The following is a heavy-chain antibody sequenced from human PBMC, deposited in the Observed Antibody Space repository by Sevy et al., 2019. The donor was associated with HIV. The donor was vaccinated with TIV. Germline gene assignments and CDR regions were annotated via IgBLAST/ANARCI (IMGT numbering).Heavy chain of an antibody. D-gene: IGHD3-10*01. V-gene: IGHV1-18*01. CDR3: AGGGVTMVRGVTLGY. Sequence: ASVKVSCKASGYTFTSYGISWVRQAPGQGLEWMGWISAYNGNTNYAQKLQGGVTMTTDTSTNTAYMGLRGLRSDDTAVYYCAGGGVTMVRGVTLGYWGQGTLVTVSS. CDR2: ISAYNGNT. CDR1: GYTFTSYG. J-gene: IGHJ4*02.